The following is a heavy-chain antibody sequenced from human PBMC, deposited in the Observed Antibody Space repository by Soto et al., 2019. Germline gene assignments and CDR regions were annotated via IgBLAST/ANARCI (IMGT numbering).Heavy chain of an antibody. CDR1: GYTFTGYA. Sequence: GASVKVSCKASGYTFTGYAMHWVRQAPGQRLEWMGWINAGNGNTKYSQKFQGRVTITRDTSASTAYMGLSSLRSEDTAVYYCARAVAVPADFAYWGQGTXVIVSS. V-gene: IGHV1-3*01. CDR2: INAGNGNT. CDR3: ARAVAVPADFAY. D-gene: IGHD6-19*01. J-gene: IGHJ4*02.